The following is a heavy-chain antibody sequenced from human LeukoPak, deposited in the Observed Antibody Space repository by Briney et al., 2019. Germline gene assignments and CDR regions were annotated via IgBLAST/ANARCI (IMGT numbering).Heavy chain of an antibody. Sequence: GGSLRLSCAASGFTFSSYGMHWVRQAPGKGLEWVAVIWYDGSNKYYADSVKGRFTISRDNSKNTLYLQMNSLRAVDTAVYYCARGANGMVDRYYYYYYGMDVWGQGTTVTVSS. V-gene: IGHV3-33*01. J-gene: IGHJ6*02. CDR2: IWYDGSNK. D-gene: IGHD1-26*01. CDR1: GFTFSSYG. CDR3: ARGANGMVDRYYYYYYGMDV.